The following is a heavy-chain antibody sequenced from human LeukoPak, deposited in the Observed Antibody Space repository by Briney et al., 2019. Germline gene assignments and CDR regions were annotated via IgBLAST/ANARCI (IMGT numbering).Heavy chain of an antibody. Sequence: SETLSLTCTVSGDSRGYHKWNWIRQSPGKGLEWLGYIYYSGSTNYNPALKSRVTISVDTSKNQFSLKLNSVTAADTAVYYCAREWSAFDFWGQGTMVTVSS. J-gene: IGHJ3*01. CDR1: GDSRGYHK. V-gene: IGHV4-59*11. CDR3: AREWSAFDF. CDR2: IYYSGST. D-gene: IGHD3-3*01.